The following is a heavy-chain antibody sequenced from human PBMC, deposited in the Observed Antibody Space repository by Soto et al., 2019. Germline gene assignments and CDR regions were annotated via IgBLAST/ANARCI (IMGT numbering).Heavy chain of an antibody. Sequence: KQSQTLSLTCAISGDSVSSNSAAWNWIRQSPSRGLEWLGRTYYRSKWYNDYAVSVKSRITINPDTSKNQFSLQLNSVTPEDTAVYYCARGRHVDTAMGEIDYWGQGTLVTVSS. V-gene: IGHV6-1*01. D-gene: IGHD5-18*01. J-gene: IGHJ4*01. CDR3: ARGRHVDTAMGEIDY. CDR2: TYYRSKWYN. CDR1: GDSVSSNSAA.